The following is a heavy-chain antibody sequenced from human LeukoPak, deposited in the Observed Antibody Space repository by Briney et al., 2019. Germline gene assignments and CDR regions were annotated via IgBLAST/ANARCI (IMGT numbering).Heavy chain of an antibody. Sequence: SVKVSCKASGGTFSSYAISWVRQAPGQGLEWMGGIIPIFGTANYAQKFQGRVTITADESTSTAYMELSSLRSEDTAVYYCARALAVTGKIDIWGQGTMVTVSS. D-gene: IGHD6-19*01. J-gene: IGHJ3*02. CDR1: GGTFSSYA. CDR2: IIPIFGTA. V-gene: IGHV1-69*13. CDR3: ARALAVTGKIDI.